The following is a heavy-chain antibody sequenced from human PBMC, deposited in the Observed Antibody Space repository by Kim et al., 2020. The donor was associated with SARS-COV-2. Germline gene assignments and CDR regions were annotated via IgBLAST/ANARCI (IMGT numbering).Heavy chain of an antibody. V-gene: IGHV1-69*13. D-gene: IGHD3-3*01. J-gene: IGHJ6*02. CDR1: GGTFSSYT. CDR2: IIPIFGTA. CDR3: ARDQTRPFGVVINGEGMDV. Sequence: SVKVSCKASGGTFSSYTISWVRQAPGQGLEWMGGIIPIFGTANYAQKFQGRVTITADESTSTAYMELSSLRSEDTAVYYCARDQTRPFGVVINGEGMDVWGQGTTVTVSS.